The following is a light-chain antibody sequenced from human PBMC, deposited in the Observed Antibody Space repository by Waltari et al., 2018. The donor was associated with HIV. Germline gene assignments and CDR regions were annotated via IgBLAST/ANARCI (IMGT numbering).Light chain of an antibody. CDR3: SSYTGSNNLVV. CDR1: NRDVGGYNY. Sequence: QSALTQPPSASGSPGQSVTISCTGNNRDVGGYNYVSWYQQHPGKAPKLMIYEVSKRPAGVPDRFSGSKSGNTASLTVSGLQAEDEAEYYCSSYTGSNNLVVFGGGTKLTVL. V-gene: IGLV2-8*01. J-gene: IGLJ3*02. CDR2: EVS.